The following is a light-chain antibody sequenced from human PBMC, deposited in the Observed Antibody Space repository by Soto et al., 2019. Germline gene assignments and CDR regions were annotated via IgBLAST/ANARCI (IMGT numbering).Light chain of an antibody. J-gene: IGKJ1*01. CDR3: QQYDSTRT. CDR1: QSVLYSSNNKNY. Sequence: DIVMTQSPDSLAVSLGERATINCKSSQSVLYSSNNKNYLAWYQQKPGQPPKLLIYWASTRESGVPDRFSGSGAATDFTLTISSLQAEDVAIYYCQQYDSTRTFGQGTKVEIK. CDR2: WAS. V-gene: IGKV4-1*01.